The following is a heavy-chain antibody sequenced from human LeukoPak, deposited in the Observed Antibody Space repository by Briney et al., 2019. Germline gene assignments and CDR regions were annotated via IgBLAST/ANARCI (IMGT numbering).Heavy chain of an antibody. CDR2: VADDGNHK. CDR1: GFTFSSYG. CDR3: AREAAWGQWYFDY. V-gene: IGHV3-30*03. J-gene: IGHJ4*02. D-gene: IGHD2-15*01. Sequence: GGSLRLSCAASGFTFSSYGMHWVRQAPGKGLEWVAVVADDGNHKVYADSAKGRFTIYRDNSKNTLYLQMDSLRAEDTAVYYCAREAAWGQWYFDYWGQGTLVTVSS.